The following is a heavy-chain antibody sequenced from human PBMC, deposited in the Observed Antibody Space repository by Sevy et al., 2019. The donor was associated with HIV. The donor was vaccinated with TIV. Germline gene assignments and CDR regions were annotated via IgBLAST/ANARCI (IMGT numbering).Heavy chain of an antibody. CDR3: ARSVDY. V-gene: IGHV3-7*01. CDR2: VNLDGSGK. CDR1: GFSFSSYW. J-gene: IGHJ4*02. Sequence: GSLRLSCAASGFSFSSYWMTWFRQAPGKELEWVANVNLDGSGKYYVDSVKGRFTISRDNARNSLSLQMNSLRAEDTAVYYCARSVDYWGQGTLVTVSS.